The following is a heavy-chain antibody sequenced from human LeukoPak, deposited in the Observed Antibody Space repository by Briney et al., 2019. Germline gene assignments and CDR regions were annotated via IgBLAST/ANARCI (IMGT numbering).Heavy chain of an antibody. D-gene: IGHD4-17*01. CDR3: ARNKWVGDYGDEDAFDI. CDR1: GFTFSTYT. Sequence: TPGGSLRLSCAASGFTFSTYTMNWVRQAPGKGLEWVSSISSSSSYIYYADSVKGRFTISRDNARNSLYLLMNSLRAEDTAVYYCARNKWVGDYGDEDAFDIWGQGTMVTVSS. J-gene: IGHJ3*02. V-gene: IGHV3-21*01. CDR2: ISSSSSYI.